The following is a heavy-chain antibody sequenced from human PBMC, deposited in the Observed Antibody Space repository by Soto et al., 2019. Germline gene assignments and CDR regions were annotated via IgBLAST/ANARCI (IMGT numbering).Heavy chain of an antibody. Sequence: GAPVKASCKASGYTFTNYGIHWVRQAPGQRLEWMGWINAGNGNTKYSQKFQGRVTITRDTSASTAYMELSSLRSEDTAVYYCASAEVLRYFDWLPRVYYYYYGMDVWGQGTTVTVSS. V-gene: IGHV1-3*01. CDR2: INAGNGNT. CDR3: ASAEVLRYFDWLPRVYYYYYGMDV. CDR1: GYTFTNYG. D-gene: IGHD3-9*01. J-gene: IGHJ6*02.